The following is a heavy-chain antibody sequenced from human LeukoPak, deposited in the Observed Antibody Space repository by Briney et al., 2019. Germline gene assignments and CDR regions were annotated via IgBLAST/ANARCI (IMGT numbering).Heavy chain of an antibody. CDR2: IYYSGST. Sequence: PSETLSLTCTVSGGSISSYYWSWIRQPPGKGLEWIGYIYYSGSTNYSPSLKSRVTISVDTSKNQFSLKLSSVTAADTAVYYCARDAVPATHWGQGTLVTVSS. CDR3: ARDAVPATH. CDR1: GGSISSYY. V-gene: IGHV4-59*01. J-gene: IGHJ4*02. D-gene: IGHD2-2*01.